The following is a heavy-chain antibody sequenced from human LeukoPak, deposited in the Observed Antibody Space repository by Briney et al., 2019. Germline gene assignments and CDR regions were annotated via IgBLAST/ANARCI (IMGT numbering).Heavy chain of an antibody. D-gene: IGHD2-8*01. Sequence: PGGSLRLSCAVSGFSVSNYYMNWVRQAPGKGLEWVSLIRGSGETFYADSVKGRFTISRDDSKNTVYLQMSSLRVEDTAVHFCARDRAATQEWVELDPWGQGTLVTVSS. CDR1: GFSVSNYY. J-gene: IGHJ5*02. CDR3: ARDRAATQEWVELDP. CDR2: IRGSGET. V-gene: IGHV3-66*03.